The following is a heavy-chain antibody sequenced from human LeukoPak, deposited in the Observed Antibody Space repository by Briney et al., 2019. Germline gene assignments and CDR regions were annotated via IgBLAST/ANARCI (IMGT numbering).Heavy chain of an antibody. D-gene: IGHD5-24*01. CDR1: GVSFSGYY. V-gene: IGHV4-34*01. Sequence: SETLSLTCAVYGVSFSGYYWSWIRQPPGKGLEWIGEINHSGSTNYNPSLKSRVTISVDTSKNQFSLKLSSVTAADTAVYYCARGRGYNAFDYWGQGTLVTVSS. CDR2: INHSGST. CDR3: ARGRGYNAFDY. J-gene: IGHJ4*02.